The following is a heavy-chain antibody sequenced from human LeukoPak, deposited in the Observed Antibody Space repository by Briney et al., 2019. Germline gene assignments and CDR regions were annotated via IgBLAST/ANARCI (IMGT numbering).Heavy chain of an antibody. V-gene: IGHV4-59*12. CDR3: ARDPGTGSGRDAFDI. D-gene: IGHD6-19*01. CDR1: GGSISSYY. J-gene: IGHJ3*02. Sequence: SETLSLTCTVSGGSISSYYWSWIRQPPGKGLEWIGYIYYSGSTNYNPSLKSRVTISVDTSKNQFSLKLSSVTAADTAVYYCARDPGTGSGRDAFDIWGQGTMVTVSS. CDR2: IYYSGST.